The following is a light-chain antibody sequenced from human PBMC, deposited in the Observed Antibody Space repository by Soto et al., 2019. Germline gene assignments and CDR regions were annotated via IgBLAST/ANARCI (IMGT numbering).Light chain of an antibody. Sequence: EIVLTQSPGTLSLSPGERATLSCRASQSVSSTYLAWYQHRPGQAPRLLIYGASSRATGIPDRFSGSGSATDFTLIISRLEPEDFAVYYCQQYGNSFVGFGQGTKVEIK. J-gene: IGKJ1*01. V-gene: IGKV3-20*01. CDR2: GAS. CDR1: QSVSSTY. CDR3: QQYGNSFVG.